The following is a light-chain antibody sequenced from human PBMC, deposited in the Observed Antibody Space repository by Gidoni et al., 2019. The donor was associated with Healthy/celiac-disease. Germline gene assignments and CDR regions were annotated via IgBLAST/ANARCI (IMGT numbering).Light chain of an antibody. CDR2: EVS. CDR1: SSDVGSYNL. CDR3: CSYAGSSTLV. J-gene: IGLJ1*01. V-gene: IGLV2-23*02. Sequence: QSALTQPASVSGSPGQSITISCTGTSSDVGSYNLVSWYQQHPGKAPKLMIYEVSKRPSGVSNRFSGSVSGNTASLTISGLQAEDEADYYCCSYAGSSTLVFGTGTKVTVL.